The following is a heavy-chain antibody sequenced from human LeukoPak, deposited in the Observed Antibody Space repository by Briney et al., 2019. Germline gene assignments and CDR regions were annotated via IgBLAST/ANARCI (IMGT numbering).Heavy chain of an antibody. Sequence: SQTLSLTCTVSGGSISSGSNYWSWIRQPGGKGLEWIGRIYTSGSTNYNPSLKSRVTISVDTSKNQFSLKLSSVTAADTAVYYCARAPVDSSGYSPYYYYYMDVWGKGTTVTVSS. D-gene: IGHD3-22*01. J-gene: IGHJ6*03. CDR3: ARAPVDSSGYSPYYYYYMDV. V-gene: IGHV4-61*02. CDR2: IYTSGST. CDR1: GGSISSGSNY.